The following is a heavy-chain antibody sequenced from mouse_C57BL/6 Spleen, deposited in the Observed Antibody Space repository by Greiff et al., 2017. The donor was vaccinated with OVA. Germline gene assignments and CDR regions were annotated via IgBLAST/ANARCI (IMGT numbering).Heavy chain of an antibody. CDR2: ISDGGSYT. Sequence: VQLKESGGGLVKPGGSLKLSCAASGFTFSSYAMSWVRQTPEKRLEWVATISDGGSYTYYPDNVKGRFTISRDNAKNNLYLQMSHLKSEDTAMYDCAGDYDGTGYFDYWGQGTTLTVSS. D-gene: IGHD2-4*01. CDR1: GFTFSSYA. CDR3: AGDYDGTGYFDY. V-gene: IGHV5-4*01. J-gene: IGHJ2*01.